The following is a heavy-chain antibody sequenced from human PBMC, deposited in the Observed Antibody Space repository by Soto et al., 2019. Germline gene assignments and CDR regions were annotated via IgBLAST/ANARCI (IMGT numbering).Heavy chain of an antibody. CDR1: GGSISRSSYY. V-gene: IGHV4-39*01. D-gene: IGHD2-21*01. Sequence: SETLSLTCTVSGGSISRSSYYWGRIRQPPGKGLEWIGSIYYSGSTYYNPSLKSRVTISVDTSKNQFSLKLSSVTAADTAVYYCARLRSVVVVIAIHYWGQGTLVTVSS. CDR2: IYYSGST. J-gene: IGHJ4*02. CDR3: ARLRSVVVVIAIHY.